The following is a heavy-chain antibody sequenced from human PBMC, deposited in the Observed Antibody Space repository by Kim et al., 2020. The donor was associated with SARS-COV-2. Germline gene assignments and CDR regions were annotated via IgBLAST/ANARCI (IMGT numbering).Heavy chain of an antibody. CDR3: ARDRTGECAFDI. CDR2: INAGNGNT. CDR1: GYTFTSYA. D-gene: IGHD7-27*01. Sequence: ASVKVSCKASGYTFTSYAMHWVRQAPGQRLEWMGWINAGNGNTKYSQKFQGRVTITRDTSASTAYMELSSLRSEDTAVYYCARDRTGECAFDIWGQGTMVTVSS. V-gene: IGHV1-3*01. J-gene: IGHJ3*02.